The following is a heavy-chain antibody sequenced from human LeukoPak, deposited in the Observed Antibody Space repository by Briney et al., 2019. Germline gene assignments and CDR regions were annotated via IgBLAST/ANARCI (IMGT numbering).Heavy chain of an antibody. Sequence: ASVKVSCKASGYTFTGYYMHWVRQAPGQGLEWMGWINPDSGGTNYAQKFQGRVTMTRDTSISTAYMELSRLRSDDTAVYYCARGEYNWSYFDYWGQGTLVTVSS. V-gene: IGHV1-2*02. CDR1: GYTFTGYY. CDR2: INPDSGGT. CDR3: ARGEYNWSYFDY. D-gene: IGHD1-20*01. J-gene: IGHJ4*02.